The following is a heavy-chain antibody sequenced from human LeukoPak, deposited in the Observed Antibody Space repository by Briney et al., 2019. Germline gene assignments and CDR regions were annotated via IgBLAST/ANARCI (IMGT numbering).Heavy chain of an antibody. V-gene: IGHV3-7*01. CDR3: ARVGAGGGNYFRSYYDR. CDR2: IKEDGSEK. CDR1: GFTFSSYW. J-gene: IGHJ4*02. D-gene: IGHD2/OR15-2a*01. Sequence: PGGSLRLSRAASGFTFSSYWMGWFRQAPGRGLEWVANIKEDGSEKNYVDSVKGRFSISRDNAENSLYLQMNSLRVEDTAMYYCARVGAGGGNYFRSYYDRWGQGTLVTVSS.